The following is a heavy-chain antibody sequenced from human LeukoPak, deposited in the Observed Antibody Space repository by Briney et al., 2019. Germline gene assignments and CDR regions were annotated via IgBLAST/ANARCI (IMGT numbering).Heavy chain of an antibody. D-gene: IGHD2-15*01. V-gene: IGHV3-21*01. J-gene: IGHJ3*02. CDR1: GFTFSTYS. CDR3: ARDRGYCSGGSCYSNAFDI. CDR2: ISSSTTYI. Sequence: KPGGSLRLSCAASGFTFSTYSMNWVRQAPGKGLEWVSYISSSTTYIYYADSVKGRFTISRDNAKNSLYLQMNSLRAEDTSVYYYARDRGYCSGGSCYSNAFDIWGQGTMVTVSS.